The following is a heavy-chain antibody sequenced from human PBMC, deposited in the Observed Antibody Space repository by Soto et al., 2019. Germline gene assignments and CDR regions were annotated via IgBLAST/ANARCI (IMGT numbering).Heavy chain of an antibody. Sequence: GGSLRLSCAASGFTFSSYAMHWVRQAPGKGLEWVAVISYDGSNKYYADSVKGRFTISRDNSKNTLYLQMNSLRAEDTAVYYCARVPHYYWQFHYYYGMDVWGQGTTVTVYS. V-gene: IGHV3-30-3*01. CDR2: ISYDGSNK. CDR1: GFTFSSYA. J-gene: IGHJ6*02. CDR3: ARVPHYYWQFHYYYGMDV. D-gene: IGHD3-22*01.